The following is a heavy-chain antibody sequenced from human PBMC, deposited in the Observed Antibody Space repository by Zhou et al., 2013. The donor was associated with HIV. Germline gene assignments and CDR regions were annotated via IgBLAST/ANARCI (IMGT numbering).Heavy chain of an antibody. CDR3: ARDRGMWSYLYMDV. CDR2: IIPIFGTP. J-gene: IGHJ6*03. CDR1: GGTLTSHA. V-gene: IGHV1-69*01. Sequence: QVQLVQSGAEVKKPGSSVKVSCKASGGTLTSHAINWVRQAPGQGLEWMGGIIPIFGTPNYAQNFQGRVTITADESTNTAYMELNSLRSEDTAVYYCARDRGMWSYLYMDVWGTGTTVTVSS. D-gene: IGHD2-21*01.